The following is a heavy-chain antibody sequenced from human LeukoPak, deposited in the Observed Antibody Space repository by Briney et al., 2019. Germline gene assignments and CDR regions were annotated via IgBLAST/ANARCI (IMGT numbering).Heavy chain of an antibody. V-gene: IGHV5-51*01. CDR2: FYPCDTDT. CDR3: ARRGDYFPFDY. CDR1: GYSFTSYW. D-gene: IGHD4-17*01. Sequence: GESLKISGQRSGYSFTSYWIGGVRQIHGKGLEWMGIFYPCDTDTRYSPSFQGQVTISADKSTSTAYLQSSSLKASDTAMYYGARRGDYFPFDYWGQGTLVTVSS. J-gene: IGHJ4*02.